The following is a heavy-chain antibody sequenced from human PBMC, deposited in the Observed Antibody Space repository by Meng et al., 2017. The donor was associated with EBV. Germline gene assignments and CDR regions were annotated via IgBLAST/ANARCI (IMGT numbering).Heavy chain of an antibody. CDR2: INVGVGYT. J-gene: IGHJ4*02. CDR3: VRGPPVGVPGPGDY. CDR1: GYAFTSYI. Sequence: QVQVVQAGAEVKNPGASVKVSCKASGYAFTSYILHWVRQAPGQRLEWMGWINVGVGYTKYSQKFQGRVTISSDTSATTGYMELSSLRSEDTAVYYCVRGPPVGVPGPGDYWGQGTLVTVPS. V-gene: IGHV1-3*01. D-gene: IGHD2-21*01.